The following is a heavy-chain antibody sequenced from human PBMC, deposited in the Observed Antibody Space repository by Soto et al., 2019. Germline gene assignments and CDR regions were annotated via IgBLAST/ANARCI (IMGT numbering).Heavy chain of an antibody. J-gene: IGHJ4*02. CDR1: GGSISSSNW. CDR2: IYHSGST. D-gene: IGHD3-22*01. Sequence: SETLSLTCAVSGGSISSSNWWSWVRQPPGKGLEWIGEIYHSGSTNYNPSLKSRVTISVDKSKNQFSLKLSSVTAADTAVYYCARSPPGDYDSSGYYLYYFDYWGQGTLVTVSS. CDR3: ARSPPGDYDSSGYYLYYFDY. V-gene: IGHV4-4*02.